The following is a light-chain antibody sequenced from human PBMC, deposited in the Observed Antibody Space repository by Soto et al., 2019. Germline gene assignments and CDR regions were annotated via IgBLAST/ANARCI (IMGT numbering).Light chain of an antibody. Sequence: DIQMTQSPSSLSASVGDRVTITCRASQTFSNFLNWYQQKPGKAPKLLVHGASRLQSGVPSRFSGSGSGTDFTLTITSLQPEDSATYYCQQSYSTPYTFGQGTKLQIK. CDR1: QTFSNF. CDR3: QQSYSTPYT. CDR2: GAS. J-gene: IGKJ2*01. V-gene: IGKV1-39*01.